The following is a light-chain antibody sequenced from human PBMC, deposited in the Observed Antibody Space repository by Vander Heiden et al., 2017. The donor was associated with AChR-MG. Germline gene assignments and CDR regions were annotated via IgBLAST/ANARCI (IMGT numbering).Light chain of an antibody. J-gene: IGLJ3*02. CDR3: QSYDSSLSRV. Sequence: QSVLTPPPSVSGAPGPRVTISCTGSSSNIGAGYDVHWYQQLPGTAPKLLIYGNSNRHSGVPDRFSGSKSGTSASLAITGLQAEDEADYYCQSYDSSLSRVFGGGTKLTVL. CDR1: SSNIGAGYD. V-gene: IGLV1-40*01. CDR2: GNS.